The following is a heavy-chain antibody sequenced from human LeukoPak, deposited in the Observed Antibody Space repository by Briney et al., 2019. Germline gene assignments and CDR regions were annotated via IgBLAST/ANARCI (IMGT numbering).Heavy chain of an antibody. V-gene: IGHV1-2*02. D-gene: IGHD1-26*01. CDR2: INPNGGGT. J-gene: IGHJ6*02. CDR3: AGETLPHLHYFYGMDV. CDR1: GYTFTGYY. Sequence: GASVKVSCKASGYTFTGYYMHWVRQAPGQGLEWMGWINPNGGGTNYAQKFQGRVTMTRDTSISTAYMELSRLRSDDTAVYYCAGETLPHLHYFYGMDVWGQGTTVTVSS.